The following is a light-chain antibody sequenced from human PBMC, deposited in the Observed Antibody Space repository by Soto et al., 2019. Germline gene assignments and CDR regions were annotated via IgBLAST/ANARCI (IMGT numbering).Light chain of an antibody. CDR3: QSYDSSLLALYV. CDR2: EVS. Sequence: QSELTQPPSASGSPGQSVTISCTGTSSDVGGYNYVSWYQQHPGKAPKLMIYEVSKRPSGVPDRFSGSKSGNTASLTVSGLQAEDESDYYCQSYDSSLLALYVFVTVTKVTV. V-gene: IGLV2-8*01. J-gene: IGLJ1*01. CDR1: SSDVGGYNY.